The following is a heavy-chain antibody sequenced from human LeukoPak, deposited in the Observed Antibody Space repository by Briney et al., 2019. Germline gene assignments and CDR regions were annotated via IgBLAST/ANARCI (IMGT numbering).Heavy chain of an antibody. D-gene: IGHD3-10*01. CDR1: GFTFSSYA. V-gene: IGHV3-23*01. Sequence: PGGSLRLSCAASGFTFSSYAMMWVRQSPEKGLEWVSSITGGGDGTYYADSVRGRFTISRDNSKNTLYLKMNSLRAEDTAVYFCVKGFVHPTYYFEYWGQGTPVTVSS. CDR3: VKGFVHPTYYFEY. CDR2: ITGGGDGT. J-gene: IGHJ4*02.